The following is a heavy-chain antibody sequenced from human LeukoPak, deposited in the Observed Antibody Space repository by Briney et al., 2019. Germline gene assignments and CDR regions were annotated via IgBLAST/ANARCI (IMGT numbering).Heavy chain of an antibody. V-gene: IGHV5-51*01. CDR2: IYPGDSDT. D-gene: IGHD3-16*01. Sequence: GESLKISCKGSGYPFTNYWIGWVRQKPGKGLEWMGTIYPGDSDTRHSPSFQGQVTISADKSISTSHLQRSSLKASDTAMYYCARLNDWYFDLWGRGTLVTVSS. CDR3: ARLNDWYFDL. J-gene: IGHJ2*01. CDR1: GYPFTNYW.